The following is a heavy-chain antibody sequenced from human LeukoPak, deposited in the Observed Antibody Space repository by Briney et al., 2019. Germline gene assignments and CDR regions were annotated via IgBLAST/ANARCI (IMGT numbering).Heavy chain of an antibody. CDR3: AREEGYDFWSGYPVYYYYGMDV. D-gene: IGHD3-3*01. CDR2: ISGTDDST. Sequence: GGSLRLSCVASGFGFSYYDMNWVRQTPGKGLEWVSTISGTDDSTYYADSVKGRFTISRDNSKNTLYLQMNSLRAEDTAVYYCAREEGYDFWSGYPVYYYYGMDVWGQGTTVTVSS. J-gene: IGHJ6*02. CDR1: GFGFSYYD. V-gene: IGHV3-23*01.